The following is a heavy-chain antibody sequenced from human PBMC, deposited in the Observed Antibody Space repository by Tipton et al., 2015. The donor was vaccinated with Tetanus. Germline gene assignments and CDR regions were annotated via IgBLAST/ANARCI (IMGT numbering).Heavy chain of an antibody. J-gene: IGHJ4*02. D-gene: IGHD6-6*01. CDR1: GYDFSKYW. V-gene: IGHV5-51*01. Sequence: VQLVQSGAELKKPGESLKISCQGSGYDFSKYWIAWVRQMPGKGLEWMGIINPGDSETTYGPSFQGQVTISADTSINTAYLQRSSLEASDTAIYYCARLHLRTFASSSGFWGQGTMVTVSS. CDR3: ARLHLRTFASSSGF. CDR2: INPGDSET.